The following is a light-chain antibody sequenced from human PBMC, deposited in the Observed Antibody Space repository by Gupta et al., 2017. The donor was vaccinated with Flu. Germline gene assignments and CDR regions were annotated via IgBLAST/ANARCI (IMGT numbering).Light chain of an antibody. Sequence: IVMTHSPATLSVSPGERATLSCSASQSISTNLACYQHTSGQAPRILIYGASTRATGIPARFISGSCGTEYTLTIISLQSEDFAVYYCHQYDNCFPLTFGGGTKVEIK. CDR2: GAS. CDR1: QSISTN. V-gene: IGKV3-15*01. J-gene: IGKJ4*01. CDR3: HQYDNCFPLT.